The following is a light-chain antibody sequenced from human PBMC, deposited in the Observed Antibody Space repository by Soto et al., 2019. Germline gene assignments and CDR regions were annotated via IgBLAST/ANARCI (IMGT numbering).Light chain of an antibody. Sequence: QAVVTQPPSASGTPGQRVTISCSGSSSNIGSNPVNWYQQLPGTAPKLLIYSNNQRPSGVPDRFSGSKSGTSASLAISGLQSEDEADYYCAAWDASLNGPVFGGGTKLTVL. V-gene: IGLV1-44*01. CDR1: SSNIGSNP. CDR2: SNN. J-gene: IGLJ3*02. CDR3: AAWDASLNGPV.